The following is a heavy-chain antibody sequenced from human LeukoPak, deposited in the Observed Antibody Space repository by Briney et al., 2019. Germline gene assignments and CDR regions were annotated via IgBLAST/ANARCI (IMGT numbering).Heavy chain of an antibody. J-gene: IGHJ5*02. Sequence: LSETLSLTCAAYGGSFSGYYWSWIRQPPGKGLEWIGEINHSGSTNYNPSLKSRVTISVDTSKNQFSLKLSSVTAADTAVYYCARRRMIVVVNNWFDPWGQGTLVTVSS. CDR2: INHSGST. CDR3: ARRRMIVVVNNWFDP. V-gene: IGHV4-34*01. CDR1: GGSFSGYY. D-gene: IGHD3-22*01.